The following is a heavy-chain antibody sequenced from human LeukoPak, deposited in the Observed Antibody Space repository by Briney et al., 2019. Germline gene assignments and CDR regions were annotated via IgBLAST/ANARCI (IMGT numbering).Heavy chain of an antibody. V-gene: IGHV1-18*01. Sequence: GASVKVSCKASGYSFTSYGITWVRQAPGQGLEWLGWISAYNGATKYAQRLQGRLTMIIDTSTNTAYMDVRSLTSDDTALYFCARDRSSGSDYGDYWGQGTLVTVSS. D-gene: IGHD1-26*01. CDR3: ARDRSSGSDYGDY. CDR2: ISAYNGAT. J-gene: IGHJ4*02. CDR1: GYSFTSYG.